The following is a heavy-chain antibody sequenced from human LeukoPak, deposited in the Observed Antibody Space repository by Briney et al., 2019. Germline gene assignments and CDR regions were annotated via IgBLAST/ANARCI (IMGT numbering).Heavy chain of an antibody. CDR2: IYTSGST. V-gene: IGHV4-4*07. CDR3: AGLYYYGSGSSFDY. CDR1: GGSISSYY. Sequence: SETLSLTCTVSGGSISSYYWSWIRQPAGKGLEWIGRIYTSGSTNYSPSLKSRVTMSVDTSKNQFPLKLSSVTAADTAVYYCAGLYYYGSGSSFDYWGQGTLVTVSS. J-gene: IGHJ4*02. D-gene: IGHD3-10*01.